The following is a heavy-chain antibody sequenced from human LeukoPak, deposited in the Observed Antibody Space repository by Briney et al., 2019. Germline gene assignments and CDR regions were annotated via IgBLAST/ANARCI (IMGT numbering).Heavy chain of an antibody. CDR2: IYYSGST. Sequence: SETLSLTCTVSGGSISSSSYYWGWIRQPPGKGLEWIGSIYYSGSTYYNPSLKSRVTISVDTSKNQFSLKLNSVTAADTAVYYCARDQGTSGWYGLRTYYYYMDVWGKGTTVTVSS. J-gene: IGHJ6*03. D-gene: IGHD6-19*01. CDR3: ARDQGTSGWYGLRTYYYYMDV. V-gene: IGHV4-39*02. CDR1: GGSISSSSYY.